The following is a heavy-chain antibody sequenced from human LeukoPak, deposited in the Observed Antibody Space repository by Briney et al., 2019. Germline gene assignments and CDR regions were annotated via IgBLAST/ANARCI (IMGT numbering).Heavy chain of an antibody. J-gene: IGHJ3*02. V-gene: IGHV3-23*01. CDR2: ISGDSHTT. CDR1: GFTFSSYA. D-gene: IGHD6-19*01. CDR3: AKPYSSGWWGAFDI. Sequence: GGSLRLFCAASGFTFSSYAMSWVRQAPGKGLEWVSAISGDSHTTHYADSVKGRFTISRDNSKDTLFLQMNSLRAEDTAVYYCAKPYSSGWWGAFDIWGQGTMVTVSS.